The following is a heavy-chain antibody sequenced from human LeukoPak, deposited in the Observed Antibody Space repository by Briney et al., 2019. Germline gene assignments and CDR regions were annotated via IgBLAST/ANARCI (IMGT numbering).Heavy chain of an antibody. CDR1: GYTFTSYD. J-gene: IGHJ3*02. CDR3: ARVRVLRYFDWLLYDAFDI. V-gene: IGHV1-8*01. D-gene: IGHD3-9*01. Sequence: ASVKVSCKASGYTFTSYDINWVRQATGQGLEWMGWMNPNSGNTGYAQKFQGRVTMTRNTSISTAYMELSSLRSEDTAVYYCARVRVLRYFDWLLYDAFDIRGQGTMVTVSS. CDR2: MNPNSGNT.